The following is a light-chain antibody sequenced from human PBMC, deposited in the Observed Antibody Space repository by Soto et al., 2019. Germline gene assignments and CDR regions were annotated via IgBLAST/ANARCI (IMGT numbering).Light chain of an antibody. CDR1: QGISSY. CDR3: QQLNSYPYT. J-gene: IGKJ2*01. Sequence: IQLTQSPSSLSASVGDRVTITCRASQGISSYLAWYQQKPGKAPKLLIYAASTFQSGVPSRFSGSGSGTDFTLTTSSLQPEDFATNYCQQLNSYPYTFGQGTKLEIK. V-gene: IGKV1-9*01. CDR2: AAS.